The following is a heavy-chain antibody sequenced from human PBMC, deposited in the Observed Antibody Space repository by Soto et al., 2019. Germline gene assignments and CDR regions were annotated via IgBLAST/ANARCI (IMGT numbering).Heavy chain of an antibody. V-gene: IGHV4-31*03. Sequence: SETLSLTCTVSGGSISSGGYYWSWIRQHPGKGLEWIGYIYYSGSTYYNPSLKSRVTISVDTSKNQFSLKLSSVTAADTAVYYCTRRYGGNLNWFEPWGQGTLVTVSS. CDR1: GGSISSGGYY. J-gene: IGHJ5*02. CDR3: TRRYGGNLNWFEP. D-gene: IGHD2-15*01. CDR2: IYYSGST.